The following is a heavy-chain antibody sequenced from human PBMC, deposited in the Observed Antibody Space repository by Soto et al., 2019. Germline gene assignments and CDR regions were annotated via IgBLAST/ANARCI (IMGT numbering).Heavy chain of an antibody. CDR1: GGSISSGDYY. J-gene: IGHJ6*02. D-gene: IGHD3-3*01. Sequence: SETLSLTCTVSGGSISSGDYYWSWIRQPPGKGLEWIGYIYYSGSTYYNPSLKSRVTISVDTSKNQFSLKLSSVTAADTAVYYCAREDFGIDDYYYYGMDVWGQGTTVTVSS. V-gene: IGHV4-30-4*01. CDR3: AREDFGIDDYYYYGMDV. CDR2: IYYSGST.